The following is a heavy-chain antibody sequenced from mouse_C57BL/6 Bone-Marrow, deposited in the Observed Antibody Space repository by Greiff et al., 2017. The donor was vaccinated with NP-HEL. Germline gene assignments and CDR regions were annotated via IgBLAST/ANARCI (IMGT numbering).Heavy chain of an antibody. CDR1: GFTFSSYA. V-gene: IGHV5-9-1*02. Sequence: DVHLVESGEGLVKPGGSLKLSCAASGFTFSSYAMSWVRQTPEKRLEWVAYISSGGDYIYYADTVKGRVTISRDNARNTLYLQMSSLQSEDTAMYYCTREGSMITTRNYFDDWGQGTTLTVSS. CDR2: ISSGGDYI. D-gene: IGHD2-4*01. CDR3: TREGSMITTRNYFDD. J-gene: IGHJ2*01.